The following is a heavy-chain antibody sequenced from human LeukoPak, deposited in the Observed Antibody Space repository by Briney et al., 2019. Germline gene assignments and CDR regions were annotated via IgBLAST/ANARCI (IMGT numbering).Heavy chain of an antibody. Sequence: ASVKVSCKVSGYTLTELSMHWVRQAPGKGLEWMGGFDPEDGETIYAQKFQGRVTITADESTSTAYMELSSLRSEDTAVYYCATLWFGELRNWFDPWGQGTLVTVSS. CDR3: ATLWFGELRNWFDP. D-gene: IGHD3-10*01. V-gene: IGHV1-24*01. CDR1: GYTLTELS. J-gene: IGHJ5*02. CDR2: FDPEDGET.